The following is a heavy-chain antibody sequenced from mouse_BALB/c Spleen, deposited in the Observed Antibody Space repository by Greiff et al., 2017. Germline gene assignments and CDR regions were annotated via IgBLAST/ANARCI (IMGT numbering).Heavy chain of an antibody. CDR2: IYPGDGDT. CDR3: ARGYGYGMDY. V-gene: IGHV1-82*01. Sequence: QVQLQQSGPELVKPGASVKISCKASGYAFSSSWMNWVKQRPGQGLEWIGRIYPGDGDTNYNGKFKGKATLTADKSSSTAYMQLSSLTSVDSAVYFCARGYGYGMDYWGQGTSVTVSS. D-gene: IGHD1-2*01. J-gene: IGHJ4*01. CDR1: GYAFSSSW.